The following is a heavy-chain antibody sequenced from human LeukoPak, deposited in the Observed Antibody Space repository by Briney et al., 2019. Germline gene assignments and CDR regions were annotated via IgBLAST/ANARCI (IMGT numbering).Heavy chain of an antibody. CDR2: VNPNSGNT. J-gene: IGHJ4*02. Sequence: VASVKVSCKASGYTFTSYDINWVRQATGQGLEWMGWVNPNSGNTGYAQKFQGRVTMTRNTSISTAYMELSSLRSEDTAVYYCARDLTVAGTVGYWGQGTLVTVSS. V-gene: IGHV1-8*01. CDR1: GYTFTSYD. CDR3: ARDLTVAGTVGY. D-gene: IGHD6-19*01.